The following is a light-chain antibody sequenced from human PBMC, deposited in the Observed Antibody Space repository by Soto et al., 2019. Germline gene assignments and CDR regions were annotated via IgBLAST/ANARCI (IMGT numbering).Light chain of an antibody. V-gene: IGKV3-11*01. CDR2: DAS. CDR1: QSVSSY. Sequence: EIVLTQSPATLSLSPGERATLSCRASQSVSSYLAWYQQKPGQAPRLLIYDASNRATGIPARISGSGSGTNFTLPIGGLEPEDFSVYSCQQRTNWPSPLPCAEGTKLTIK. CDR3: QQRTNWPSPLP. J-gene: IGKJ4*01.